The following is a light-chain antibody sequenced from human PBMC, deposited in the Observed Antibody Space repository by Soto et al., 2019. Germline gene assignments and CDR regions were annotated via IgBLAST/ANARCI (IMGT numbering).Light chain of an antibody. Sequence: MTQSPSTLSASVGDRVSITCRASQSIFTWLAWYQQKPGQAPRLLIYGASTRATGIPGRFSGSGSGTEFTLTISSLQSEDFAVYYCQQYNNWPTFGQGTRLEIK. J-gene: IGKJ5*01. CDR2: GAS. CDR3: QQYNNWPT. V-gene: IGKV3-15*01. CDR1: QSIFTW.